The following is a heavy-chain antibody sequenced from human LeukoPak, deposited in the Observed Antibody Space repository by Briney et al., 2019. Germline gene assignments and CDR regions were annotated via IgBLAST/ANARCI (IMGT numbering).Heavy chain of an antibody. Sequence: SGTLSLACAVSGGSISSSNWWSWVRQPPGKGLEWIGEIYHSGSTNYNPSLKSRVTISVDTSKNQFSLKLSSVTAADTAVYYCARGPYYYGSGSYSFEFDYWGQGTLVTVSS. CDR1: GGSISSSNW. CDR3: ARGPYYYGSGSYSFEFDY. J-gene: IGHJ4*02. D-gene: IGHD3-10*01. V-gene: IGHV4-4*02. CDR2: IYHSGST.